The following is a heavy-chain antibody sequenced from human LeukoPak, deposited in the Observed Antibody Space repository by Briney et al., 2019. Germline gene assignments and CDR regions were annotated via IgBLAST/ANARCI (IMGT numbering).Heavy chain of an antibody. CDR2: ISGSGNYK. J-gene: IGHJ4*02. V-gene: IGHV3-11*06. CDR1: GFTLNNYY. Sequence: GGSLRLSCEASGFTLNNYYINWIRQTPGKGLQWISYISGSGNYKKYADFVKGRFIISRDNDKKSLYLQMNNVAVEDTGVYYCARGGPFDYWGQGVLVTVSS. CDR3: ARGGPFDY. D-gene: IGHD2-15*01.